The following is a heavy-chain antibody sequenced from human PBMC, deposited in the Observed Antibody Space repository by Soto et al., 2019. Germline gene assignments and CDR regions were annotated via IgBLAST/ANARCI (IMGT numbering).Heavy chain of an antibody. D-gene: IGHD3-10*01. Sequence: EVRLLESGGGLVQPGGSLRLSCAASGFTFSVYAMSWVRQAPGKGLEWVSGISGSGDSTHYTDSVKGRFTVSRDNSKSMLYLPTNSLRAEDTAIYSCANALYGGFTYWGQGTLVTVSS. CDR3: ANALYGGFTY. J-gene: IGHJ4*02. V-gene: IGHV3-23*01. CDR2: ISGSGDST. CDR1: GFTFSVYA.